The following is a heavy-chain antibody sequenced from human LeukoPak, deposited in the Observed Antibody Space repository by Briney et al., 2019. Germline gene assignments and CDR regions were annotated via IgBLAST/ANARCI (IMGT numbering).Heavy chain of an antibody. CDR1: GFTFSIYT. CDR2: IGSNGGST. V-gene: IGHV3-64*01. Sequence: PGGSLRLSCAASGFTFSIYTMHWVRQAPGKGLESVSAIGSNGGSTYYANSVKGRFTISRDNSKNTLYLQMGSLRDEDMAVYYCARESTGTFDYWGQGTLVTVSP. J-gene: IGHJ4*02. CDR3: ARESTGTFDY. D-gene: IGHD4-17*01.